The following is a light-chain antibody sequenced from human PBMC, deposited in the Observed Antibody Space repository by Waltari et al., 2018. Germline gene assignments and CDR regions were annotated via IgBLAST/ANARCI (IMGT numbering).Light chain of an antibody. Sequence: QSALTQPASVSGSPGQSITISCTGTSSDVGGYNYVSWYQQHPGKAPKLMIYDVSKRPSGVSNRFSGSKCGNSASLTISGLQSEDEADYYCAAWFDSLNGWVFGGGTKVTVL. CDR3: AAWFDSLNGWV. CDR2: DVS. V-gene: IGLV2-14*01. J-gene: IGLJ3*02. CDR1: SSDVGGYNY.